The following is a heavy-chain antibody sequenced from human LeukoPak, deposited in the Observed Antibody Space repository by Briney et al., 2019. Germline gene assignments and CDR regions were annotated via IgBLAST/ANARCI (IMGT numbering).Heavy chain of an antibody. J-gene: IGHJ4*02. CDR3: AGGGYQYYFDY. CDR1: GFTVNSNY. D-gene: IGHD3-16*01. Sequence: GGSLRLPCAASGFTVNSNYMSWVRQAPGKGLEWVSVIYSGGSTYYADSVKGRFTISRDNSKNTLYLQMNSLRAEDTAVYYCAGGGYQYYFDYWGQGTLVTVSS. CDR2: IYSGGST. V-gene: IGHV3-53*01.